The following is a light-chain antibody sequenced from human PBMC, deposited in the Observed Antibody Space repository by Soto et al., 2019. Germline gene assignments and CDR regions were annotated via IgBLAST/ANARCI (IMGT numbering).Light chain of an antibody. CDR2: DVS. V-gene: IGKV3-11*01. CDR3: PQRSSWPLT. Sequence: EIVLTQSPATLSLSPGERATLSCRASQSVSSFLAWYQHKPGRAPRLLIYDVSNRATGIPARFSGSGSGTDFTLTISSLEPEDFAVYYCPQRSSWPLTFGGGTNVEIK. J-gene: IGKJ4*01. CDR1: QSVSSF.